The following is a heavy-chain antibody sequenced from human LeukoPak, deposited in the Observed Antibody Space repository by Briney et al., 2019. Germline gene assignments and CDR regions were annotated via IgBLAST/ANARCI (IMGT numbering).Heavy chain of an antibody. CDR3: ASEDYYDSSGYYNVGAFDI. CDR2: ISSSGSTI. J-gene: IGHJ3*02. CDR1: GFTFSDYY. V-gene: IGHV3-11*04. Sequence: GGSLRLSCAASGFTFSDYYMSWIRQAPGKGLEWVSYISSSGSTIYYADSVKGRFTISRDNAKNSLYLQMNSLRAEDTAVYYCASEDYYDSSGYYNVGAFDIWGQGTMVTVSS. D-gene: IGHD3-22*01.